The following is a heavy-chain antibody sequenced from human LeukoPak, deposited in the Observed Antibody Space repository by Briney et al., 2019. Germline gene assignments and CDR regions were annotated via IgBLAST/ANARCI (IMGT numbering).Heavy chain of an antibody. CDR2: ISGTGTTI. D-gene: IGHD6-6*01. J-gene: IGHJ6*03. CDR3: ATCSSSWYYYMDV. CDR1: GFTFSSYS. V-gene: IGHV3-48*01. Sequence: GGSLRLPCAASGFTFSSYSMNWVRQAPGKGLEWVSYISGTGTTIYYADSVRGRFAISRDNAKNSLHLQMNSLRAEDTAVYYCATCSSSWYYYMDVWGKGATVTVSS.